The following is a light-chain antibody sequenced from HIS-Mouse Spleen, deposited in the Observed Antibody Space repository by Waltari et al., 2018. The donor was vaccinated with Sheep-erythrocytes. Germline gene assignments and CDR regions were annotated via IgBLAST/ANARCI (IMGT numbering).Light chain of an antibody. CDR3: CSYAGSSTPWV. J-gene: IGLJ3*02. V-gene: IGLV2-23*01. Sequence: QSALTQPASVSGSPGQSITISCTGTSSDVGCYNLVPWYQQHPGKAPKPMIYEGSKRPSGVSNRFSGSKSGNTASLTISGLQAEDEADYYCCSYAGSSTPWVFGGGTKLTVL. CDR2: EGS. CDR1: SSDVGCYNL.